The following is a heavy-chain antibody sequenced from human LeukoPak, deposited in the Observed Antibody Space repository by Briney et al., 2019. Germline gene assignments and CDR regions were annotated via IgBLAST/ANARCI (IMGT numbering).Heavy chain of an antibody. Sequence: PGGSLRLSCAASGFTFSSYSVNWVRQAPGKGLEWVSYISSSSSTIYYADSVKGRFTISRDNAKNSLYLQMNSLRAEDTAVYCCARDSPLVLRYSDVWGKGTTVTVSS. CDR2: ISSSSSTI. CDR3: ARDSPLVLRYSDV. V-gene: IGHV3-48*01. J-gene: IGHJ6*04. CDR1: GFTFSSYS. D-gene: IGHD1-1*01.